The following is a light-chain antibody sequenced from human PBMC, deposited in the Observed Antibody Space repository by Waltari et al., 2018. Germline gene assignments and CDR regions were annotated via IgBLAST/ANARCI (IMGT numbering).Light chain of an antibody. CDR2: GAS. CDR1: HSVGSAY. Sequence: EVVLTQSPGTLSLSPGEKATLSFRASHSVGSAYLGWYQQKPGQSPRLLISGASSRATGIPDRFSGSGSGTDFSLTISRLEPEDFAVYYCHCQQPGSILWTFGQGTKVEVK. V-gene: IGKV3-20*01. CDR3: HCQQPGSILWT. J-gene: IGKJ1*01.